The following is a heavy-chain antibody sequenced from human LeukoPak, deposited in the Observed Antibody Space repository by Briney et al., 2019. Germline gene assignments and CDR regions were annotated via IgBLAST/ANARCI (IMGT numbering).Heavy chain of an antibody. D-gene: IGHD6-19*01. CDR1: GFTFSSYS. CDR3: ARLASRGWPIDY. CDR2: ISSSSSYI. V-gene: IGHV3-21*01. J-gene: IGHJ4*02. Sequence: GGSLRLSCAASGFTFSSYSMKWVRQAPGKGLEWVSSISSSSSYIYYADSVKGRFTISRDNAKNSLYLQMNSLRAEDTAVYYCARLASRGWPIDYWGQGTLVTVSS.